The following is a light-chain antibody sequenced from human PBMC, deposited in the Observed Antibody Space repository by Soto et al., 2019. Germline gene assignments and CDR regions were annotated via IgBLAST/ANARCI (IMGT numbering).Light chain of an antibody. CDR2: DAS. V-gene: IGKV3-11*01. Sequence: VLTQSPATLSLSPGARATLSCRASQSVSSYLAWYQQKPGQAPRLLIYDASNRATGIPARFSGSGSATDFSLTISSLEPEDFAVYYCQQRSNWPPWTFGQGTKVDIK. CDR1: QSVSSY. J-gene: IGKJ1*01. CDR3: QQRSNWPPWT.